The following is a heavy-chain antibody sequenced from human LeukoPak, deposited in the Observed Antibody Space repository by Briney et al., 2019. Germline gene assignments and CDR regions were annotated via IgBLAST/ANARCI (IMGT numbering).Heavy chain of an antibody. V-gene: IGHV1-2*02. CDR2: INPNSGGT. D-gene: IGHD3-22*01. CDR3: ARVQYYYDSSGPGYYFQH. J-gene: IGHJ1*01. CDR1: GYTFTGYY. Sequence: GASVKVSCKASGYTFTGYYMHWVRQAPGQGLEWMGWINPNSGGTNYAQKFQGRVTMTRDTSISTAHMELSRLRSDDTAVYYCARVQYYYDSSGPGYYFQHWGQGTLVTVSS.